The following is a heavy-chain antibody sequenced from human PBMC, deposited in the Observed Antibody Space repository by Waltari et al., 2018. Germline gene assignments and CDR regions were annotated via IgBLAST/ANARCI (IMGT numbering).Heavy chain of an antibody. CDR1: GFTFSSYS. J-gene: IGHJ4*02. V-gene: IGHV3-21*01. Sequence: EVQLVESGGGLVKPGGSPRLSCAASGFTFSSYSMNWVRQAPGKGLGWVSSISSSSSYIYYADSVKGRFTISRDNAKNSLYLQMNSLGAEDTAVYYCARDPRYCSSTSCHDYWGQGTLVTVSS. CDR3: ARDPRYCSSTSCHDY. CDR2: ISSSSSYI. D-gene: IGHD2-2*01.